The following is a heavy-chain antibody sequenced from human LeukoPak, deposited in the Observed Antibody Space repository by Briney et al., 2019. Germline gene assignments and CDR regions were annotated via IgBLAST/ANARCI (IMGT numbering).Heavy chain of an antibody. CDR2: IYHSGST. CDR3: ARSGNYYYYYMDV. J-gene: IGHJ6*03. V-gene: IGHV4-39*07. CDR1: GGSISSSSYY. Sequence: SETLSLTCSVSGGSISSSSYYWGWIRQPPGKGLEWIGSIYHSGSTYYNPSLKSRVTISVDTSKNQFSLKLSSVTAADTAVYYCARSGNYYYYYMDVWGKGTTVTVSS.